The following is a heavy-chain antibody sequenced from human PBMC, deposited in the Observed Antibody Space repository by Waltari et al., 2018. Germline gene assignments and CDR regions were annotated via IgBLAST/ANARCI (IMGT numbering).Heavy chain of an antibody. Sequence: QVQLVQSGAEVKKPGSSVKVSCKASGGTFSSYAISWVRQAPGRGLEWMGGIIPIFGTANYAQKFQGRLTITADESTSTAYMELSSLRSEDTAVYYCAREGVFGARSGWYNWFDPWGQGTLVTVSS. J-gene: IGHJ5*02. D-gene: IGHD6-19*01. CDR2: IIPIFGTA. CDR1: GGTFSSYA. V-gene: IGHV1-69*01. CDR3: AREGVFGARSGWYNWFDP.